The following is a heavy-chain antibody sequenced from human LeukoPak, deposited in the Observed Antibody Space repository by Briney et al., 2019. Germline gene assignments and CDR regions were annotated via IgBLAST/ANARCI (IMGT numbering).Heavy chain of an antibody. V-gene: IGHV3-74*01. CDR2: INSDGSST. CDR1: GFTFSRYW. D-gene: IGHD3-22*01. CDR3: ASGSSAYYYFDY. Sequence: GGSLRLSCAASGFTFSRYWMHWVRQAPGKGLVWVSRINSDGSSTSYADSVKGRFTISRDSAKSTLYLQMNSLRAEDTAVYYCASGSSAYYYFDYWGQGTLVTVSS. J-gene: IGHJ4*02.